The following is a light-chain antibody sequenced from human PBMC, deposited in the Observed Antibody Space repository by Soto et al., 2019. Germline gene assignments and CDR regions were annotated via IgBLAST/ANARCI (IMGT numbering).Light chain of an antibody. V-gene: IGKV1-13*02. Sequence: AIQVTQSPSSLSASVGDRVTINCRTSQGISTALAWYQQRPGGPPKLLIYGASTLESGVPPRFSGSGSGTDFTLVITNLQPEDFATYYCQQFSSYQTFGGGTKVEIK. J-gene: IGKJ4*01. CDR1: QGISTA. CDR3: QQFSSYQT. CDR2: GAS.